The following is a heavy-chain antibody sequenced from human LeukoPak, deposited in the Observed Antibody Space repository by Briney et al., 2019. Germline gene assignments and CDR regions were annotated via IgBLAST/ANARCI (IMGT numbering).Heavy chain of an antibody. J-gene: IGHJ4*02. D-gene: IGHD3-10*01. CDR3: AKADGDPILLWFGVTIDY. V-gene: IGHV3-30*18. CDR2: ISYDGSNK. Sequence: GGSLRLSCAASGFTFSSYGMHWVRQAPGKGLEWVAVISYDGSNKYYADSVKGRFTISRDNSKNTLYLQMNSLRAEDTAVYYCAKADGDPILLWFGVTIDYWGQGTLATVSS. CDR1: GFTFSSYG.